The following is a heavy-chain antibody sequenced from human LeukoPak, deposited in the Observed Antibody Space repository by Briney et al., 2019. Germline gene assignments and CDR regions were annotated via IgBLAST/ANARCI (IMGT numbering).Heavy chain of an antibody. Sequence: SETLSLTCTVSGGSISSGSYYWRWIRQPAGKGLEWIGRIYTSGSTNYNPSLKSRVTISVDTSKNQFSLKLSSVTAADTAVYYCARDAVVIDAFDIWGQGTMVTVSS. D-gene: IGHD3-22*01. CDR2: IYTSGST. CDR1: GGSISSGSYY. CDR3: ARDAVVIDAFDI. V-gene: IGHV4-61*02. J-gene: IGHJ3*02.